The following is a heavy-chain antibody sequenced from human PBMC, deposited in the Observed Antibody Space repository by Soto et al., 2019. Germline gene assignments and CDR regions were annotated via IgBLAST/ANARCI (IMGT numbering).Heavy chain of an antibody. J-gene: IGHJ6*02. Sequence: SETLSLTCAVYGGSFSGYYWSWIRQPPGKGLEWIGEINHGGSTNYNPSLKSRVTISVDTSKNQFSLKLSSVTAADTAVYYCARAPRLPITMVRGVTPPKYYYGMDVWGQGTTVTVSS. D-gene: IGHD3-10*01. CDR2: INHGGST. CDR3: ARAPRLPITMVRGVTPPKYYYGMDV. CDR1: GGSFSGYY. V-gene: IGHV4-34*01.